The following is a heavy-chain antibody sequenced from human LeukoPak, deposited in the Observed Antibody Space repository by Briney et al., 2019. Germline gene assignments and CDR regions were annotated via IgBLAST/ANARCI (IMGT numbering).Heavy chain of an antibody. J-gene: IGHJ4*02. Sequence: SETLSLTCTVSGGSISSSSSYWGWIRQPPGKGLEWVGSVYYSGNTYYNPSLKSRVTVSVDTSKNQFSLKLSSVTAADTAVYYCARHLPGWYYSDYWGQGTRVTVSS. D-gene: IGHD6-19*01. V-gene: IGHV4-39*01. CDR3: ARHLPGWYYSDY. CDR2: VYYSGNT. CDR1: GGSISSSSSY.